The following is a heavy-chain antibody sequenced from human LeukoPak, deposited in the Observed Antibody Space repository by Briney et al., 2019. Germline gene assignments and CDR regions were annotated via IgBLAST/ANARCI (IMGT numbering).Heavy chain of an antibody. CDR3: ARLLGYCSGGSCPFDY. CDR1: GGSISSGVYS. J-gene: IGHJ4*02. Sequence: SQTLSLTCAVSGGSISSGVYSWNWIRQPPGKGLEWIGYIYPSGNTYYNPSLKSRVTISVDTSKNQFSLKLSSVTAADTAVYYCARLLGYCSGGSCPFDYWGQGTLVTVSS. V-gene: IGHV4-30-2*03. D-gene: IGHD2-15*01. CDR2: IYPSGNT.